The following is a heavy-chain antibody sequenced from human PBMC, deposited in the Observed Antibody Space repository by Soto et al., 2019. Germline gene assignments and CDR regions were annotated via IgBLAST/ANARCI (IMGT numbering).Heavy chain of an antibody. V-gene: IGHV1-69*06. CDR1: GGTFSSYA. Sequence: SVKVSCKASGGTFSSYAISWVRQAPGQGLEWMGGIIPIFGTANYAQKFQGRVTITADKSTSTAYMELSSLRSEDTAVYYCARDRSYYDSSGQVDYWGQGTLVTVSS. J-gene: IGHJ4*02. CDR3: ARDRSYYDSSGQVDY. D-gene: IGHD3-22*01. CDR2: IIPIFGTA.